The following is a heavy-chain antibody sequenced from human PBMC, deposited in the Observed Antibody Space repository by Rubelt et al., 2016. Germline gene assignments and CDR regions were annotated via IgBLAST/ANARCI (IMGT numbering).Heavy chain of an antibody. CDR3: ARDVCRSTSCYTDYGLDS. Sequence: QVQLVQSGAEVKKPGASVKVSCKASGYTFTSYYMHWVRQAPGQGLEWMGIINPSGGRTSYAQRFQGRGTMTRETSTSTVYMELSSLRSEDTAVYYCARDVCRSTSCYTDYGLDSWGQGTLVTVSP. J-gene: IGHJ4*02. CDR1: GYTFTSYY. D-gene: IGHD2-2*02. V-gene: IGHV1-46*01. CDR2: INPSGGRT.